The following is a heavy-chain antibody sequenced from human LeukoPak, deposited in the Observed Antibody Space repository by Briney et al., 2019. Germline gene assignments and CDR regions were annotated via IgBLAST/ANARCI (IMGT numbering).Heavy chain of an antibody. J-gene: IGHJ4*02. D-gene: IGHD3-16*01. Sequence: PGGSLRLSCAASGFNVSSNYMTWVRQAPGKGLEWVSVIYTGVPTYYAESVQGRFTISRDNSRNTFHLQMNSLRVEDTAMYFCARDPGYSGPYAYYYSFFDSWGQGTLVTVSS. CDR2: IYTGVPT. V-gene: IGHV3-66*01. CDR1: GFNVSSNY. CDR3: ARDPGYSGPYAYYYSFFDS.